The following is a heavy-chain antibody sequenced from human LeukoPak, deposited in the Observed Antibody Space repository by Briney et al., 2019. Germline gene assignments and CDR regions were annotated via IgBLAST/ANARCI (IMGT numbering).Heavy chain of an antibody. J-gene: IGHJ4*02. V-gene: IGHV4-4*07. D-gene: IGHD6-19*01. Sequence: SETLSLTCTVSGGSISTYYWSWVRQPAGEGLEWIGHIYTSGSTYNPSLKSRVTMSVDTSKNQFSLKLNSVTAADTAVYYCARRHYSSSLDYWGQGILITLSS. CDR1: GGSISTYY. CDR3: ARRHYSSSLDY. CDR2: IYTSGST.